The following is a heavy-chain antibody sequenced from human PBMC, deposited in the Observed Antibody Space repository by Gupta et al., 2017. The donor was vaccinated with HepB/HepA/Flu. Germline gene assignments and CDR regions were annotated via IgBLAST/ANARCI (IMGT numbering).Heavy chain of an antibody. CDR2: ISVYNGNT. CDR3: AREGCNFYMDG. D-gene: IGHD6-19*01. Sequence: QAQLLQSGVEVQKPGPSVKVSCKASGYPFSSYGITWVRQAPGQGLEWMAWISVYNGNTKYAQKVQGRVTMTTDTSTRTAYMELRSRRSDDTDDYYCAREGCNFYMDGGGKGTTVTGSS. J-gene: IGHJ6*03. V-gene: IGHV1-18*01. CDR1: GYPFSSYG.